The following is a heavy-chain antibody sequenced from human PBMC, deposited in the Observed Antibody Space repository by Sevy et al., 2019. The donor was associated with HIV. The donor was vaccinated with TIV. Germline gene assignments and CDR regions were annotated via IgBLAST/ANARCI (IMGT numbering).Heavy chain of an antibody. CDR3: VSEVQGGGSYIDY. D-gene: IGHD1-26*01. J-gene: IGHJ4*02. CDR1: GFTFRSYG. CDR2: IWYDGSNK. V-gene: IGHV3-33*08. Sequence: GGSLRLSCAASGFTFRSYGMHWVRQAPGKGLEWVAVIWYDGSNKYYADSVKGRFTISRDNSKNTLYLQMNSLRAEDTAVYYCVSEVQGGGSYIDYWGQGTLVTVSS.